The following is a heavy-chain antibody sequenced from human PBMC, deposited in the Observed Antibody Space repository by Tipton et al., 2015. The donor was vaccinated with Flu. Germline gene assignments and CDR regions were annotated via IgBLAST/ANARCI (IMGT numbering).Heavy chain of an antibody. CDR2: IFRTGST. CDR3: ARETTTVTTIDY. V-gene: IGHV4-38-2*02. J-gene: IGHJ4*02. D-gene: IGHD4-17*01. CDR1: GDAIRSGYL. Sequence: TLSLTCSVSGDAIRSGYLWAWIRQPPGRGLEWIGNIFRTGSTYLNPSLKGRVAISVDTSKNQFSLKLSSVTAADTAVYYCARETTTVTTIDYWGQGTLVTVSS.